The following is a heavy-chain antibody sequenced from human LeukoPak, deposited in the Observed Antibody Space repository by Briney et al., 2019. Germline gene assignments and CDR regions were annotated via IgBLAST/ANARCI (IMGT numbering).Heavy chain of an antibody. Sequence: PGGSLRLSCAASGFIFNSYGMSWVRQAPGEGLEWVSGITGSTRSTFYADSVKGRFTISRDNSKNTRYLQMNSLRAEDTAVYYCAKTYYSSRAHYYYYYYMDVWGKGTTVTISS. CDR1: GFIFNSYG. D-gene: IGHD3-10*01. J-gene: IGHJ6*03. CDR2: ITGSTRST. V-gene: IGHV3-23*01. CDR3: AKTYYSSRAHYYYYYYMDV.